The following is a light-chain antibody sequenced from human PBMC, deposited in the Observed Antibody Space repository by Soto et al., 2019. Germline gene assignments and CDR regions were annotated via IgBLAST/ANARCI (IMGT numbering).Light chain of an antibody. J-gene: IGLJ1*01. Sequence: QSALTQPRSVSGSPGQSVTISCTGTSSDVGGYNYVSWYQQHPGKAPKLMIYDVSKRPSGVPDRFSGSKSGNTASLTISGLQAEDEADYYCCSYAGCYDPSYVFGTGTKLTVL. CDR2: DVS. CDR3: CSYAGCYDPSYV. CDR1: SSDVGGYNY. V-gene: IGLV2-11*01.